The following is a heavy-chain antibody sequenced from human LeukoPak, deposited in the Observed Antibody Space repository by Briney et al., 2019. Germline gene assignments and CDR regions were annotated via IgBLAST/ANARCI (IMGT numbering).Heavy chain of an antibody. CDR1: RFTLSSNS. V-gene: IGHV3-33*08. Sequence: GGSLRLSCAASRFTLSSNSINWVRQAPGKGLEWVALIWYDGSNKYYADSVKGRLTISRDNSKNTLYLQMNSLRAEDTAVYYCAREGPRGNSQFDYWGQGTLVTVSS. CDR3: AREGPRGNSQFDY. CDR2: IWYDGSNK. D-gene: IGHD2/OR15-2a*01. J-gene: IGHJ4*02.